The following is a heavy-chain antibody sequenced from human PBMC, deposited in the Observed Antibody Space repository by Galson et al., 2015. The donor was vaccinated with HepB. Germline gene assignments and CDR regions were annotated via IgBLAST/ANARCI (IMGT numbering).Heavy chain of an antibody. Sequence: QSGAEVKKPGESLKISCKGSGYSFTSYWIGWVRQMPGKGLEWMGIIYPGDSDTRYSPSFQGQVTISADKSISTAYLQWSSLKASDTAMYYCVATGGRWGIAAAGWYFDYWGQGTLVTVSS. J-gene: IGHJ4*02. D-gene: IGHD6-13*01. CDR1: GYSFTSYW. CDR2: IYPGDSDT. CDR3: VATGGRWGIAAAGWYFDY. V-gene: IGHV5-51*01.